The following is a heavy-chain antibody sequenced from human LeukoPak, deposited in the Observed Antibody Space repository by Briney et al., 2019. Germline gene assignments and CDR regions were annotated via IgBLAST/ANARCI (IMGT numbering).Heavy chain of an antibody. CDR1: GFTFSSYW. V-gene: IGHV3-20*04. Sequence: PGGSLRLSCAASGFTFSSYWMSWVRQAPGKGLEWVSGISWNSDSIGYGDSVKGRFTISRDNAKNSLYLQMNSLRPEDTALYYCATNGGGDSGYGNFDYWGQGTLVTVSS. CDR2: ISWNSDSI. J-gene: IGHJ4*02. D-gene: IGHD5-12*01. CDR3: ATNGGGDSGYGNFDY.